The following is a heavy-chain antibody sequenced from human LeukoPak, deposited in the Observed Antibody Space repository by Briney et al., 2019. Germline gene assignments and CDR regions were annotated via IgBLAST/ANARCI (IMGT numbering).Heavy chain of an antibody. Sequence: GGSLRLSCAASGFTFSSYSMNWVRQAPGKGLEWVSSISSSSSYIYYADSVKGRFTISRDNAKNSLYLQMNSLRAEDTAVYYCARVYSYGSYYYYYMDVWGKGTTVTVSS. CDR1: GFTFSSYS. V-gene: IGHV3-21*01. CDR2: ISSSSSYI. J-gene: IGHJ6*03. D-gene: IGHD5-18*01. CDR3: ARVYSYGSYYYYYMDV.